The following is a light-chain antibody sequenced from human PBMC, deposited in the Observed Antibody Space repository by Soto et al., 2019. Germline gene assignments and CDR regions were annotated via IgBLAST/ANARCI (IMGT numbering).Light chain of an antibody. J-gene: IGLJ2*01. CDR2: RNN. CDR1: SSNIGSNY. Sequence: LTQPPSASGTPGQRVTISCSGSSSNIGSNYVYWYQQLPGTATKLLIYRNNQRPSGVPDRFSGSKSGTSASLAISGLRSEDEADYYCAAWDDSLSAYVVFGGGTKLTVL. V-gene: IGLV1-47*01. CDR3: AAWDDSLSAYVV.